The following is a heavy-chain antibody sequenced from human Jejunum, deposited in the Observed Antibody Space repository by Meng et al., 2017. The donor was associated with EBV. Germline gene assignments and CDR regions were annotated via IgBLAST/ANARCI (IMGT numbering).Heavy chain of an antibody. CDR3: ASRPGFNIGPFDY. Sequence: AQLGQSGAEVKKPGASVKLSCKASGYTFTNYPIHWVRQAPGQRPEWMGCINPGNGETEFSQKFQGRVTITRDTSATTAYMELTSLRSEDTAVYYCASRPGFNIGPFDYWGQGTLVTVSS. CDR1: GYTFTNYP. CDR2: INPGNGET. V-gene: IGHV1-3*01. D-gene: IGHD3/OR15-3a*01. J-gene: IGHJ4*02.